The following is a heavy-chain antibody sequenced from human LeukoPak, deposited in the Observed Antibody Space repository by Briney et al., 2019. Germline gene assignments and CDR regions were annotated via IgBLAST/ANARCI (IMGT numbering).Heavy chain of an antibody. Sequence: GSLRLSCAASGFTFDTYGMHWVRQAPGKGLEWVAVISHDGSDTYYADSVKGRFTISRDNSKNTVSLQVNSLRAEDTAAYYCAKGGYCSATRCYVGKGMDDWGQGTLVTVSS. CDR1: GFTFDTYG. V-gene: IGHV3-30*18. CDR3: AKGGYCSATRCYVGKGMDD. J-gene: IGHJ4*02. CDR2: ISHDGSDT. D-gene: IGHD2-2*01.